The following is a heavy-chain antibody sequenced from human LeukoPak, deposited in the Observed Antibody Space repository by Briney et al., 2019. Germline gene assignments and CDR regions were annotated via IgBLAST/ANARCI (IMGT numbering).Heavy chain of an antibody. Sequence: GSSVKVSCKASGGTFSIYAISWVRQAPGQGLEWMGGIIPIFGTANYAQKFQGRDTITADESTSTAYMELSSLRSEDTAVYYCAYCGGDCYSDIWFDHWGQGTLVTVSS. V-gene: IGHV1-69*01. CDR3: AYCGGDCYSDIWFDH. CDR1: GGTFSIYA. D-gene: IGHD2-21*02. CDR2: IIPIFGTA. J-gene: IGHJ5*02.